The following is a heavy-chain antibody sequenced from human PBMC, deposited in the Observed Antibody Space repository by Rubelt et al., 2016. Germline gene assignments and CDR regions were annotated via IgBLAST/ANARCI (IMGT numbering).Heavy chain of an antibody. CDR3: ARVGVHWVVTPSSYFDY. D-gene: IGHD4-23*01. J-gene: IGHJ4*02. Sequence: NPSLKSRVTISVDTSKNQFSLKLSSVTAADTAVYYCARVGVHWVVTPSSYFDYWGQGTLVTVSS. V-gene: IGHV4-34*13.